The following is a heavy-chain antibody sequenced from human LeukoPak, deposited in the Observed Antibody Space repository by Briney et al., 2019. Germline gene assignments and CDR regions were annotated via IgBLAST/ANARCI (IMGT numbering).Heavy chain of an antibody. Sequence: GGSLRLSCAASGFTFSSYAMSWVRQAPGKGLEWVSYMSSSGSIKYYADSVKGRFIISRDNAKNSLFLEMNSLRAEDTAVYYCARGDCSSTNCYVGYYYYMDVWGKGTTVTVSS. CDR1: GFTFSSYA. CDR2: MSSSGSIK. V-gene: IGHV3-48*04. J-gene: IGHJ6*03. CDR3: ARGDCSSTNCYVGYYYYMDV. D-gene: IGHD2-2*01.